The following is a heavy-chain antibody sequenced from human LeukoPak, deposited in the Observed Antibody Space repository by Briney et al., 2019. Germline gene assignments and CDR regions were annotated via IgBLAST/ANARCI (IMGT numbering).Heavy chain of an antibody. CDR1: GFTFSSYE. CDR3: ARDFGPHDY. J-gene: IGHJ4*02. Sequence: QPGGSLRVSCAASGFTFSSYEMNWFRQAPGKGLEWVSYISESGTTIYYADSVKGRFTISRDNAKSSLYLLMNSLRAEDTAVYFCARDFGPHDYWGQGTLVTVSS. CDR2: ISESGTTI. D-gene: IGHD3-10*01. V-gene: IGHV3-48*03.